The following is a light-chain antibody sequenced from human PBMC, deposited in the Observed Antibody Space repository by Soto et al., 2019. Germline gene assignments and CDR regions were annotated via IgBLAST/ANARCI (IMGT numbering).Light chain of an antibody. Sequence: DIQMTQSPSSLSASVGDRVTITCRASQNIGNYLHWYQQKPGKAPKILIYAVSSLQTGVPSRFSGSGSGTDFTLTISSLQPEDFATFYCQQSYNSPTWTFGQGIKVEIK. V-gene: IGKV1-39*01. J-gene: IGKJ1*01. CDR3: QQSYNSPTWT. CDR1: QNIGNY. CDR2: AVS.